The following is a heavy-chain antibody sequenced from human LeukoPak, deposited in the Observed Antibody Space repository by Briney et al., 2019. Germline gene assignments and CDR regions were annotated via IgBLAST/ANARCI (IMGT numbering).Heavy chain of an antibody. CDR2: IKQDGSEK. V-gene: IGHV3-7*03. Sequence: PGGSLRLSCAASGFTFSSYWMSWVRQAPGKGLEWVANIKQDGSEKYYVDSVKGRFTISRDNAKNSLYLQMNSLRAADTAVYYCARDRRITIFGVVHSYFDYWGQGTLVTVSS. CDR1: GFTFSSYW. CDR3: ARDRRITIFGVVHSYFDY. D-gene: IGHD3-3*01. J-gene: IGHJ4*02.